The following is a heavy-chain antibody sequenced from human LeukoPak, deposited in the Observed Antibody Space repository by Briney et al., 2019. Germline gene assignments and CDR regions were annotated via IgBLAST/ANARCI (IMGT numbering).Heavy chain of an antibody. V-gene: IGHV4-39*01. D-gene: IGHD3-3*01. CDR1: GGSISSSSYY. Sequence: PSETLSLTCTVSGGSISSSSYYWGWIRQPPGKGLERIGSIYYSGSTYYNLSLKSRVTISVDTSKNQFSLKLSSVTAADTAVYYCARHVEVRSGYHFWFDPLGQGTLVTVSS. CDR2: IYYSGST. CDR3: ARHVEVRSGYHFWFDP. J-gene: IGHJ5*02.